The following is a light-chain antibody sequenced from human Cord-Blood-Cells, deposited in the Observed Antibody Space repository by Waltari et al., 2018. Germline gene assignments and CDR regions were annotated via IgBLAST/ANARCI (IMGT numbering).Light chain of an antibody. Sequence: QSALTQPRSVSGSPGQSVTISCTGTSSDVGGYNYVSWYQQHPGKAPKLMTDEVSKRPSGVPDRFSGSKSGNTASLTISGLQAEDEADYYCCSYAGSSWVFGGGTKLTVL. V-gene: IGLV2-11*01. CDR1: SSDVGGYNY. CDR3: CSYAGSSWV. J-gene: IGLJ3*02. CDR2: EVS.